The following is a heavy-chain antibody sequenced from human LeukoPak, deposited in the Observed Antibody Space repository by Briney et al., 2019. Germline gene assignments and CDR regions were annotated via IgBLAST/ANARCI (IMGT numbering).Heavy chain of an antibody. D-gene: IGHD6-13*01. Sequence: PSETLSLTCTVSGGSISSGSYYWSWIRQPAGKGLEWIGRIYTSGSTNYNPSLKSRVTISVDRSKNQFSLKLSSVTAADTAVYYCARDDQQLASDGDAFDIWGQGTMVTVSS. J-gene: IGHJ3*02. CDR2: IYTSGST. CDR1: GGSISSGSYY. V-gene: IGHV4-61*02. CDR3: ARDDQQLASDGDAFDI.